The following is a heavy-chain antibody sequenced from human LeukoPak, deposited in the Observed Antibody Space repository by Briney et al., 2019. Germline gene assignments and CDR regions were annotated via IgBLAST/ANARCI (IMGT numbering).Heavy chain of an antibody. CDR3: AAGRGDY. CDR2: ISYDGSNK. D-gene: IGHD1-14*01. Sequence: GGSLRLSCAASGFTFSSYAMHWVRQAPGKGLEWVAVISYDGSNKYYADSVKGRFTISRDNSKNTLYLQMNSLRAEDTAVYYCAAGRGDYWGQGTLVTVSS. J-gene: IGHJ4*02. CDR1: GFTFSSYA. V-gene: IGHV3-30*14.